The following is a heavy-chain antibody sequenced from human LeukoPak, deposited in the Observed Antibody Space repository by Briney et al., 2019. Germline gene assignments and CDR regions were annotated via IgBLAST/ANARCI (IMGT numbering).Heavy chain of an antibody. CDR2: ISSSSSTI. CDR1: GFTFSSYS. CDR3: AREYCSSTSCLYDY. Sequence: GGSLRLSCAASGFTFSSYSMNWVRQAPGKGLEWVSYISSSSSTIYYAGSVKGRFTISRDKAKNSLYLQMNSLRAEDTAVYYCAREYCSSTSCLYDYWGQGTLVTVSS. J-gene: IGHJ4*02. V-gene: IGHV3-48*01. D-gene: IGHD2-2*01.